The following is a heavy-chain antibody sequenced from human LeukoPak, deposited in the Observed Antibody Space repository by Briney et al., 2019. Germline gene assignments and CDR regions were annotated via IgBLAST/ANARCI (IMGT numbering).Heavy chain of an antibody. Sequence: GGSLRLSCAASGVTFSNIWMYWVRQAPGKGLDWVALINPDGSITTYADSVKGRFTISRDNAKSTVYLQMNSLRGEDTAMYFCARGGDDYWGQGTLVIVSS. V-gene: IGHV3-74*01. CDR3: ARGGDDY. CDR1: GVTFSNIW. J-gene: IGHJ4*02. D-gene: IGHD2-21*01. CDR2: INPDGSIT.